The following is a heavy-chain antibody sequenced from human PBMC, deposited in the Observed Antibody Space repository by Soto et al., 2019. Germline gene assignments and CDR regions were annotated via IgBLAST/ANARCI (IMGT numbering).Heavy chain of an antibody. D-gene: IGHD3-3*01. CDR1: GGTFSSYA. CDR2: IIPIFGTA. CDR3: ARGDDQYDFRSGFDP. Sequence: SVKVSCKASGGTFSSYAISWVRQAPGQGLEWMGRIIPIFGTANYAQKFQGRVTITADESTSTAYMELSSLRSEDTAVYYCARGDDQYDFRSGFDPWGPGTLVTVSS. J-gene: IGHJ5*02. V-gene: IGHV1-69*13.